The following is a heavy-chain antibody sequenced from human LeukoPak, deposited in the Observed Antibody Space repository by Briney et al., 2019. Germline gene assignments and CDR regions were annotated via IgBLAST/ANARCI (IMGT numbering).Heavy chain of an antibody. J-gene: IGHJ4*02. CDR1: GYTFNNHY. CDR2: INPSGGST. Sequence: GASVKVSCKASGYTFNNHYMYWVRQAPGQGLEWMEEINPSGGSTSYAQKFQGRVTMTRDTSTRTVYMEVNSLRSEDTAVYYCARQGTYSSAIGMGYWGQGTLVTVSS. D-gene: IGHD6-19*01. V-gene: IGHV1-46*02. CDR3: ARQGTYSSAIGMGY.